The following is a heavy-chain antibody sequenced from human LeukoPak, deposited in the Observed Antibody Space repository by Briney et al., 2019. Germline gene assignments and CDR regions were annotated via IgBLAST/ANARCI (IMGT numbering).Heavy chain of an antibody. CDR1: GFTFSSYD. J-gene: IGHJ6*02. D-gene: IGHD5-12*01. V-gene: IGHV3-13*01. CDR3: AREASGYDLRYYYGMDV. CDR2: LGTAGDT. Sequence: GGSLRLSCAASGFTFSSYDMHWVRQATGKGLEWVSALGTAGDTYYPGSVKGRFTISRENAKNSLYLQMNSLRAGDTAVYYCAREASGYDLRYYYGMDVWGQGTTVTVSS.